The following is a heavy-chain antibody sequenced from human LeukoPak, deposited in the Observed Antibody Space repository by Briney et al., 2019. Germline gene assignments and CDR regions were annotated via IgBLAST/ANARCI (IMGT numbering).Heavy chain of an antibody. CDR2: ISYDGSNK. V-gene: IGHV3-30*18. J-gene: IGHJ4*02. Sequence: GGSLRLSCAASGFTFSSYGMHWVRQAPGKGLEWVAVISYDGSNKYYADSVKGRFTISRDNPKNTLYLQMNSLRAEDTAVYYCAKEGSWSPYFDCWGQGTLVTVSS. CDR3: AKEGSWSPYFDC. D-gene: IGHD3-3*01. CDR1: GFTFSSYG.